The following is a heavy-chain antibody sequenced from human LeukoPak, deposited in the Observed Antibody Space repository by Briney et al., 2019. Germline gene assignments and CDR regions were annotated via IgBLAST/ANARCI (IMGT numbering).Heavy chain of an antibody. D-gene: IGHD2-15*01. J-gene: IGHJ4*02. Sequence: GGSLRLSCAASGFTFSSYAMSWVRQAPGKGLEWVSAISGSGGSTYYADPVKGRFTISRDNSKNTLYLQMNSLRAEDTAVYYCAMWGVVVVVAATHYWGQGTLVTVSS. V-gene: IGHV3-23*01. CDR1: GFTFSSYA. CDR3: AMWGVVVVVAATHY. CDR2: ISGSGGST.